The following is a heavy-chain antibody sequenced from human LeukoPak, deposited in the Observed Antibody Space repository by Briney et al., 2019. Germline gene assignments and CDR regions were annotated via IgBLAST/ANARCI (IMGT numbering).Heavy chain of an antibody. Sequence: GGSLRLSCAASGFIFSSYGMHWVRQAPGKGLEWVAFIRYDGSNKYYADSVKGRFTISRDNSKNTLYLQMNSLRAEDTAVYYCARGIAGHNCGGDCYLGAFDIWGQGTMVTVSS. CDR1: GFIFSSYG. CDR2: IRYDGSNK. V-gene: IGHV3-30*02. J-gene: IGHJ3*02. D-gene: IGHD2-21*02. CDR3: ARGIAGHNCGGDCYLGAFDI.